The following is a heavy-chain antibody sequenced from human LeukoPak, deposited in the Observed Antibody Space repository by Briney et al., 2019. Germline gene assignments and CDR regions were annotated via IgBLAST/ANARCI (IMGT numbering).Heavy chain of an antibody. CDR1: GFTFSRYG. Sequence: GGSLRLSRAAYGFTFSRYGMSWVRQAPGKGLEWVSAISGSGNATYYADSANARFTISTDNSKYTLYLHMNILRAEHTAIYFCVKDPPVSLVRGVIIDFDYWGQGTLVTVSS. D-gene: IGHD3-10*01. V-gene: IGHV3-23*01. J-gene: IGHJ4*02. CDR3: VKDPPVSLVRGVIIDFDY. CDR2: ISGSGNAT.